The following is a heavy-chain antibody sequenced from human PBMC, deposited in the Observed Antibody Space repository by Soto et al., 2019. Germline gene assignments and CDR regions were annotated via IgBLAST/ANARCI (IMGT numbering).Heavy chain of an antibody. D-gene: IGHD4-17*01. V-gene: IGHV4-39*01. Sequence: SETLSLTCTVSGGSISSSSYYWGWIRQPPGKGLEWIGSIYYSGSTYYNPSLKSRVTISVDTSKNQFSLKLSSVTAADTAVYYCARWSTTLDAFDIWGQGAMVT. CDR3: ARWSTTLDAFDI. J-gene: IGHJ3*02. CDR1: GGSISSSSYY. CDR2: IYYSGST.